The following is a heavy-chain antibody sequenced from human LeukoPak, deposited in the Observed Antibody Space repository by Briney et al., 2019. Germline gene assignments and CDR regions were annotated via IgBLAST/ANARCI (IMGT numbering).Heavy chain of an antibody. J-gene: IGHJ4*02. CDR1: GGSISSGGYY. D-gene: IGHD6-19*01. CDR2: INHSGST. CDR3: ARGQQQWLVRASYFDY. V-gene: IGHV4-39*07. Sequence: SETLSLTCTASGGSISSGGYYWSWIRQPPGKGLEWIGEINHSGSTNYNPSLKSRVTISVDTSKNQFSLKLSSVTAADTAVYYCARGQQQWLVRASYFDYWGQGTLVTVSS.